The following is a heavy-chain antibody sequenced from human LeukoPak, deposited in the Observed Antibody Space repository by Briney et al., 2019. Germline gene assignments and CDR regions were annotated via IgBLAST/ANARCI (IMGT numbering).Heavy chain of an antibody. CDR1: GFTFSTYT. Sequence: GGSLRLSCAASGFTFSTYTVSWVRQAPGKGLEWVSAISGSGGNTYYADSVKGRFTISRDNSKNTLYLQMDSLRADDTAVYYCAKAAFSRTSYFDYWGQGTLVTASS. V-gene: IGHV3-23*01. CDR2: ISGSGGNT. J-gene: IGHJ4*02. D-gene: IGHD3-3*02. CDR3: AKAAFSRTSYFDY.